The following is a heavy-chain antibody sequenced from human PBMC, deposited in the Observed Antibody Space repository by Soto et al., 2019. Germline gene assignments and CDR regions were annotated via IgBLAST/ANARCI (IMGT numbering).Heavy chain of an antibody. J-gene: IGHJ5*02. CDR1: GGSIGGVGYS. Sequence: SETLSLTCAVSGGSIGGVGYSWSWIRQPPGGGLEWIGYMYHSGTFLKSPSLKTRLTMSLDMSKNQFSLTLNSMTAADTAVYYCARAQFYSGSGNYNNLMFDAWGQGIQV. CDR2: MYHSGTF. D-gene: IGHD3-10*01. CDR3: ARAQFYSGSGNYNNLMFDA. V-gene: IGHV4-30-2*01.